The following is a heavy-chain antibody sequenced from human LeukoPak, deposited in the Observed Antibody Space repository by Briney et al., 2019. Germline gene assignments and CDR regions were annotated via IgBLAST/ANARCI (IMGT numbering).Heavy chain of an antibody. D-gene: IGHD6-13*01. CDR2: IKQDGSEK. J-gene: IGHJ4*02. Sequence: PGGSLRLSCEASGFTFISYWMSWVRQAPGKGLEWVANIKQDGSEKYYVDSVKGRFTISRDNAKNSLYLQMNSLRAEDTAVYYCARSAAAGFDHWGQGTLVTVSS. CDR3: ARSAAAGFDH. V-gene: IGHV3-7*01. CDR1: GFTFISYW.